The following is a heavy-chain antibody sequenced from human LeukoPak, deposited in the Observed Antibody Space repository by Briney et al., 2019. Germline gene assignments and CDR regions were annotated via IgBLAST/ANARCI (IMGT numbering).Heavy chain of an antibody. V-gene: IGHV1-2*02. CDR3: ARESPPKYYYYYMDV. J-gene: IGHJ6*03. CDR2: INPNSGGT. CDR1: GYTFTGYY. Sequence: ASVKVSCKASGYTFTGYYMHWVRQAPGQGLEWMGWINPNSGGTNYAQKFQGRVTMTRDTSISTAYMELSRLRSDDTAVYYCARESPPKYYYYYMDVWGKGTTVTISS.